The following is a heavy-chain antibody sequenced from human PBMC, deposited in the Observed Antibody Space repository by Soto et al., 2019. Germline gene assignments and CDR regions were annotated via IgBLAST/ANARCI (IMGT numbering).Heavy chain of an antibody. CDR2: IYYSGST. Sequence: QVQLQESGPGLVKPSETLSLTCTVSGGSISSYYWSWIRQPPGKGLEWIGYIYYSGSTNYNPSLKSLVTISVDTSKNQFSLKLSSVTAADTAVYYCARNYGGNVDYWGQGTLVTVSS. CDR1: GGSISSYY. J-gene: IGHJ4*02. D-gene: IGHD4-17*01. V-gene: IGHV4-59*08. CDR3: ARNYGGNVDY.